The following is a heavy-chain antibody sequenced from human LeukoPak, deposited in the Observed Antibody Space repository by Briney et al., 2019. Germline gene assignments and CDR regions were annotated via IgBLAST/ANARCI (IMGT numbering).Heavy chain of an antibody. V-gene: IGHV4-39*07. CDR2: IYYSGST. CDR3: ARGSAGWLDDY. Sequence: ASETLSLTCTVSGGSISSSSYYWGWIRQPPGKGLEWIGSIYYSGSTYYNPSLKSRVTISVDTSKNQFSLKLSSVTAADTAVYYCARGSAGWLDDYWGQGTLVTVSS. CDR1: GGSISSSSYY. J-gene: IGHJ4*02. D-gene: IGHD6-19*01.